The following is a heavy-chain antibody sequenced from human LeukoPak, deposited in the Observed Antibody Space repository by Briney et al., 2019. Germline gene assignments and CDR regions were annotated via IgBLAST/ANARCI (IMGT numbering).Heavy chain of an antibody. CDR2: FYTSGNT. V-gene: IGHV4-4*07. J-gene: IGHJ4*02. CDR1: GGSISSNY. D-gene: IGHD6-13*01. CDR3: ARDRAAVGIFDY. Sequence: PSETLSLTCSVSGGSISSNYWSWIRQPAGKGLEWIGRFYTSGNTNYNPSLKSRVTVSLDTSKNHFSLKLSSVTAADTAVYYCARDRAAVGIFDYWGQGTLVIVSS.